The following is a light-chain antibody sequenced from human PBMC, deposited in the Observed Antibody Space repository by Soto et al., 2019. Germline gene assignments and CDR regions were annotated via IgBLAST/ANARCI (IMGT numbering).Light chain of an antibody. CDR2: GAS. CDR3: QQYNTWPPYT. Sequence: EIVMTQSPATLSVSPGEGATLSCRASQSVSSNVAWYQQKPGQAPRLLIHGASSRVTGVPDRFRGPGSGTEFTLTINSLQPEDFAVYYCQQYNTWPPYTFGQGTKLDMK. J-gene: IGKJ2*01. V-gene: IGKV3-15*01. CDR1: QSVSSN.